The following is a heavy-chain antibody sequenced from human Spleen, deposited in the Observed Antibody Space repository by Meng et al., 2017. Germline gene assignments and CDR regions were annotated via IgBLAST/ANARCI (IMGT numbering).Heavy chain of an antibody. D-gene: IGHD3/OR15-3a*01. CDR2: IYYSGAT. J-gene: IGHJ4*02. V-gene: IGHV4-39*01. CDR3: ARWTGGREYLDY. CDR1: GGSISSGDYY. Sequence: QVHLQESGPGLVKPSQTLSLTCTVSGGSISSGDYYWSWLRQHPGKGLDWIANIYYSGATYYNPSLKSRVTISQDTSKNQFSLRLNSVTAADTAVYYCARWTGGREYLDYWGQGTLVTVSS.